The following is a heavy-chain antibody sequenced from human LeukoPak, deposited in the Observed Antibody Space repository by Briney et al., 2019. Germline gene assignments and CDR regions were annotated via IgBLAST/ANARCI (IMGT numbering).Heavy chain of an antibody. CDR3: ARGRTSYDSSDPEYYFDY. Sequence: PSETLSLTCTVSGGSLSSYYWSWIRQPPGKGLEWIGYIYYSGSTNYNPSLKSRVTISVDTSKNQFSLKLSSVTAAGTAVYYCARGRTSYDSSDPEYYFDYWGQGTLVTVSS. CDR1: GGSLSSYY. CDR2: IYYSGST. J-gene: IGHJ4*02. D-gene: IGHD3-22*01. V-gene: IGHV4-59*08.